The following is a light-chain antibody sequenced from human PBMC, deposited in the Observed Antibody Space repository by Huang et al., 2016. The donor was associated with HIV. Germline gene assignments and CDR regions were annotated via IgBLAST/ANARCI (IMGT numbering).Light chain of an antibody. J-gene: IGKJ5*01. V-gene: IGKV3-20*01. CDR1: QSISRSY. Sequence: IVLTQSPGTLSVSPGERATLSCRARQSISRSYLVWYQQKPGQAPRLLIDVASSRATGIPDRFSGSGSGRDFTLTISRLEPEDFAVYFCQQYHSSPVTFGQGTRLEIK. CDR3: QQYHSSPVT. CDR2: VAS.